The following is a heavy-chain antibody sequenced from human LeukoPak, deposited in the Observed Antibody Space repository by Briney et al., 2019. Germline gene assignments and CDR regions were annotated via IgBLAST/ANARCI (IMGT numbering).Heavy chain of an antibody. CDR3: ARHRSSSSSIPGLNAFDI. CDR1: GGSISSYY. CDR2: IYYSGST. V-gene: IGHV4-59*08. Sequence: SETLSLTCTVSGGSISSYYWSWIRQPPGKGLEWIGYIYYSGSTNYNPSLKSRVTISVDTSKNQFSLKLSSVTAADTAVYYCARHRSSSSSIPGLNAFDIWGQGTMVTVSS. D-gene: IGHD6-13*01. J-gene: IGHJ3*02.